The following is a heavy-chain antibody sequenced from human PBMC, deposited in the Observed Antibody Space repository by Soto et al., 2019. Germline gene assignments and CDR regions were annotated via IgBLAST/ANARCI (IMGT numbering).Heavy chain of an antibody. J-gene: IGHJ4*02. Sequence: EVQLVESGGGLVQPGGSPRLSCAASGFTFSSYWLHWVRQAPGEGLVWVSRLNSDGSSTRYADSVKGRFSISRDNAKNTLYLQMNNLSAEDTALYYCATSISVGGGGWGQGTLVTVSS. CDR1: GFTFSSYW. CDR2: LNSDGSST. CDR3: ATSISVGGGG. V-gene: IGHV3-74*01. D-gene: IGHD3-16*01.